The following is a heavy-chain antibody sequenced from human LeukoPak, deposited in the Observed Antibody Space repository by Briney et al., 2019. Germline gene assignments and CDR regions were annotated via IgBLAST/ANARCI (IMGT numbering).Heavy chain of an antibody. CDR1: GFTFSDYY. CDR2: ISSSGSTI. Sequence: PGGSLRLSCAASGFTFSDYYMSWLRQAPGKGLEWVSYISSSGSTIYYADSVKGRFTISRDNAKNSLYLQMNSLRAEDTAVYYCAGVPLYCSGGSCYYYGMDVWGQGTTVTVSS. CDR3: AGVPLYCSGGSCYYYGMDV. V-gene: IGHV3-11*01. J-gene: IGHJ6*02. D-gene: IGHD2-15*01.